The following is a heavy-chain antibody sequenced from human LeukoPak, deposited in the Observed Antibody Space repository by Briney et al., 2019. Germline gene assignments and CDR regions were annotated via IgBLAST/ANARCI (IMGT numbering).Heavy chain of an antibody. D-gene: IGHD1-26*01. CDR2: TYYGGST. Sequence: SETLSLTCTVSGGSISHYYWSWIRQPPEKGLEWIGYTYYGGSTKFNPSLKSRVTISVDTSKNQFSLKLSSVTAADTAVYYCARDHYGGSGSYLSGFDPWGQGTLVTVSS. CDR3: ARDHYGGSGSYLSGFDP. J-gene: IGHJ5*02. V-gene: IGHV4-59*01. CDR1: GGSISHYY.